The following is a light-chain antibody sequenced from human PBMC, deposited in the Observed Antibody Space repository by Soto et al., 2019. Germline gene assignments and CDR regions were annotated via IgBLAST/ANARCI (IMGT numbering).Light chain of an antibody. CDR2: DAS. CDR3: QQRSNWPFT. CDR1: QSVSSY. J-gene: IGKJ5*01. V-gene: IGKV3-11*01. Sequence: EIVLTQSPATLSLSPGERATPSCRASQSVSSYLAWYQQKPGQAPRLLIYDASNRATGIPARFSGSGSGTDFTLTISSLEPEDFAVYYCQQRSNWPFTFGQGTQREIK.